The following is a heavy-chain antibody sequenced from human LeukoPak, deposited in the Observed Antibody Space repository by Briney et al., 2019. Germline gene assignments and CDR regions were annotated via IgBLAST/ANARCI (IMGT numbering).Heavy chain of an antibody. D-gene: IGHD6-13*01. CDR2: ISPYNGNT. Sequence: ASVKVSCKASGYSFTNYGITWVRQAPGQGLEWMGWISPYNGNTNYAQKLQGRVTMTTDTSTSTAYMELRSLRSDDTAVYYCARVRIAAAGSDAFDIWGQGTMVTVSS. V-gene: IGHV1-18*01. J-gene: IGHJ3*02. CDR1: GYSFTNYG. CDR3: ARVRIAAAGSDAFDI.